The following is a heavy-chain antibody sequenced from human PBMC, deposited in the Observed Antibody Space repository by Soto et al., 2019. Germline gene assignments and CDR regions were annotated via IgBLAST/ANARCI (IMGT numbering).Heavy chain of an antibody. V-gene: IGHV1-18*01. CDR1: GYTFTSYG. D-gene: IGHD2-15*01. CDR2: ISAYNGNT. Sequence: GASVKVSCKASGYTFTSYGISWVRQAPGQGLEWMGWISAYNGNTNYAQKLQGRVTMTTDTSISTAYMELSRLRSDDTAVYYCARVNVVVVAATREYYFDYWGQGTLVTVSS. J-gene: IGHJ4*02. CDR3: ARVNVVVVAATREYYFDY.